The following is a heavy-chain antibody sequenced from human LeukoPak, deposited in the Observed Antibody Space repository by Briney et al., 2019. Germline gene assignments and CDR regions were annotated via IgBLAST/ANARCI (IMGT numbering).Heavy chain of an antibody. CDR3: AREAHYYDSSGYYWGYYFDY. V-gene: IGHV3-48*02. CDR2: ISSNGKTI. D-gene: IGHD3-22*01. CDR1: GFTFSSYN. J-gene: IGHJ4*02. Sequence: GGSLRLSCATSGFTFSSYNMNWVRQAPGKGLEWVSFISSNGKTIHYADSVKGRFTISRDNAKNSLYLQMDSLRDDDTAVYYCAREAHYYDSSGYYWGYYFDYWGQGTLVTVSS.